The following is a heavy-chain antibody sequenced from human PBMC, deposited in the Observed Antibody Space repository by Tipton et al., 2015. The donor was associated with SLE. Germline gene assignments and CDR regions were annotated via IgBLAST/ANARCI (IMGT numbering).Heavy chain of an antibody. V-gene: IGHV4-4*07. D-gene: IGHD2-8*01. CDR2: IYTRGST. J-gene: IGHJ6*03. Sequence: TLSLTCTVSGVSISSHYWSWIRQPPGKGLEWIGRIYTRGSTNYNPSLKGRVTMSVDTSKNQFSLKLSSVTAADTAVYFCAVYAGFYQYYMDVWGKGTTVTVSS. CDR3: AVYAGFYQYYMDV. CDR1: GVSISSHY.